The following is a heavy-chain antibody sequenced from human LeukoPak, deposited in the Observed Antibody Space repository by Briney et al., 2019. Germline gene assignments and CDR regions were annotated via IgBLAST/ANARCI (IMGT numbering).Heavy chain of an antibody. Sequence: SETLCLTCTVSGGSISSYYWSWIRQPPGKGLEWIGYIYYSGSTNYNPSLKSRVTISVDTSKNQFSLKLSSVTAADTAVYYCARNYYDSSGYGWFDPWGQGTLVTVSS. CDR1: GGSISSYY. V-gene: IGHV4-59*12. CDR2: IYYSGST. D-gene: IGHD3-22*01. CDR3: ARNYYDSSGYGWFDP. J-gene: IGHJ5*02.